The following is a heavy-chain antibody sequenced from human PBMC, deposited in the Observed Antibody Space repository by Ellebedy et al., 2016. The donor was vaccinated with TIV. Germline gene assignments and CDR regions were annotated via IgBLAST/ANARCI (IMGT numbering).Heavy chain of an antibody. CDR2: ISHTGSRT. J-gene: IGHJ4*02. D-gene: IGHD3-22*01. CDR1: GFTFSSYA. CDR3: AKGRGGGSDSSAPRYYFDY. Sequence: GESLKISCAASGFTFSSYAMSWVRQAPGKGLEWVSTISHTGSRTYYADSVEGRLTISRDNSKQTLYLQMNSLRAEDTAIYYCAKGRGGGSDSSAPRYYFDYWGLGTLVTVSS. V-gene: IGHV3-23*01.